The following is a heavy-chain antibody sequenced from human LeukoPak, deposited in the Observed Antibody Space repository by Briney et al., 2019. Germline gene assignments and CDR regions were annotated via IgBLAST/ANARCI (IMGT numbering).Heavy chain of an antibody. Sequence: ASVKVSCKASGGTFSSYAISWVRQAPGQGLEWMGGIIPIFGTANYAQKFQGRVTITADESTSTAYMELSSLRSEDTAVYYCARDSWELLSFDYWGQGTLDTVSS. CDR1: GGTFSSYA. CDR3: ARDSWELLSFDY. CDR2: IIPIFGTA. V-gene: IGHV1-69*13. J-gene: IGHJ4*02. D-gene: IGHD1-26*01.